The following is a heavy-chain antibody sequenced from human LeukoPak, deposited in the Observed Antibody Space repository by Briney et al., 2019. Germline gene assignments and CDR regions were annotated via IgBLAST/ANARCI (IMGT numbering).Heavy chain of an antibody. Sequence: SSETLSLTCTVSGGSISSSSYYWGWFRQPPGKGLEWIGSIYYSGSAYYNPSLKSRVTISVDTSKNQFSLKLSSVTAADTAVYYCAKGPPVATMAYWGQGTLVTVSS. J-gene: IGHJ4*02. V-gene: IGHV4-39*01. CDR3: AKGPPVATMAY. D-gene: IGHD5-24*01. CDR2: IYYSGSA. CDR1: GGSISSSSYY.